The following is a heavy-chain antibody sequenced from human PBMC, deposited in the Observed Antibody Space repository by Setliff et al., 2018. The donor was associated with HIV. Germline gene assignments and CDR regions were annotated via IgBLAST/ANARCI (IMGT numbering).Heavy chain of an antibody. CDR3: ARVPRITTLRNAFVI. Sequence: SETLSLTCTVSGGPISGGGYYWSWIRQHPGKGLDWIGNIYYIGNTDYNPSLKSRVTISIDTSKNQFSLKLSSVTAADTAIYYCARVPRITTLRNAFVIWGQGTMVTVSS. D-gene: IGHD3-3*01. V-gene: IGHV4-31*03. CDR2: IYYIGNT. J-gene: IGHJ3*02. CDR1: GGPISGGGYY.